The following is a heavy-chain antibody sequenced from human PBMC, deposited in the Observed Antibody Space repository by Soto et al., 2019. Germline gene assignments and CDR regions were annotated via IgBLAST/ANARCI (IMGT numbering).Heavy chain of an antibody. CDR1: GGSISSYY. CDR2: IYYSGST. J-gene: IGHJ5*02. V-gene: IGHV4-59*08. Sequence: SETLSLTCTVSGGSISSYYWSWIRQPPGKGLEWIGYIYYSGSTNYNPSLKSRVTISVDTSKNQFSLKLSSVTAADTAVYYCARHRGFGELSPEFDPWGQGTLVTVSS. CDR3: ARHRGFGELSPEFDP. D-gene: IGHD3-10*01.